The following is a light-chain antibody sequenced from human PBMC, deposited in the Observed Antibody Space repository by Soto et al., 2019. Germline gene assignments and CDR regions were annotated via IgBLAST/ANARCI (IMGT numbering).Light chain of an antibody. J-gene: IGKJ1*01. Sequence: EIVLTQSPGTLSLSPGERATLSCRASQSVSSSYLACYRQKPGQAPRLLIYGASSRATGIPDRFSGSGSGTDFTLTISRREPEDFAVYYCQQYGSSPWTFGQGTKVEIK. CDR2: GAS. CDR1: QSVSSSY. CDR3: QQYGSSPWT. V-gene: IGKV3-20*01.